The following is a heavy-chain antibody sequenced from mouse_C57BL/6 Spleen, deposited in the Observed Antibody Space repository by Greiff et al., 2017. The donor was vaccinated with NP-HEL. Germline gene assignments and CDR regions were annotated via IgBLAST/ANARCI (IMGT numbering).Heavy chain of an antibody. Sequence: QVQLQQSGPGLVAPSQSLSITCTVSGFSLTSYGVSWVRQPPGKGLEWLGVIWGDGSTNYHSAPISRPSISKDNSKIQVFLKLNSLQTDDTATYYCAKQGSNYPAWFDYWGQGTLVTVSA. V-gene: IGHV2-3*01. CDR1: GFSLTSYG. CDR3: AKQGSNYPAWFDY. D-gene: IGHD2-5*01. CDR2: IWGDGST. J-gene: IGHJ3*01.